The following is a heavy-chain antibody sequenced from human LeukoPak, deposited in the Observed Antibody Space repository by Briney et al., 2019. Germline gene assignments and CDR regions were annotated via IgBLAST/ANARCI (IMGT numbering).Heavy chain of an antibody. Sequence: GGSLRLSCAASGFTFSSYAMSWARQAPGKGLEWVSAISGSGGSTYYADSVKGRFTISRDNSKNTLYLQMNSLRAEDTAVYYCAKDRKDIVVVPAASWSWFDPWGQGTLVTVSS. V-gene: IGHV3-23*01. D-gene: IGHD2-2*01. CDR1: GFTFSSYA. CDR3: AKDRKDIVVVPAASWSWFDP. J-gene: IGHJ5*02. CDR2: ISGSGGST.